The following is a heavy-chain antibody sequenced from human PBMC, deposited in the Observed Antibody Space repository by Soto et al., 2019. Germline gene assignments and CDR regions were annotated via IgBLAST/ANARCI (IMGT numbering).Heavy chain of an antibody. D-gene: IGHD7-27*01. CDR1: GYTFRNYG. CDR3: ALLKTGDRDY. Sequence: ASVKVSCKAYGYTFRNYGITWVRQAPGQGLEWMGWVSAYNRNTNYAQKFQERVTMTTDTSTSTAYMELRSLRSDDTAMYYCALLKTGDRDYWGQGPLVTISS. CDR2: VSAYNRNT. V-gene: IGHV1-18*01. J-gene: IGHJ4*02.